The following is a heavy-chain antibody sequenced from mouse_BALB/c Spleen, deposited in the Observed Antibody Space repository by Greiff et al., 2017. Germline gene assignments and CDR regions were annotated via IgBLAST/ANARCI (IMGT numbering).Heavy chain of an antibody. J-gene: IGHJ1*01. V-gene: IGHV2-3*01. Sequence: VKLVESGPGLVAPSQSLSITCTVSGFSLTSYGVSWVRQPPGKGLEWLGVIWGDGSTNYHSALISRLSISKDNSKSQVFFKMNSLQANDTAIYYCARTMITYFDVWGAGTTVTVSS. CDR3: ARTMITYFDV. CDR1: GFSLTSYG. CDR2: IWGDGST. D-gene: IGHD2-4*01.